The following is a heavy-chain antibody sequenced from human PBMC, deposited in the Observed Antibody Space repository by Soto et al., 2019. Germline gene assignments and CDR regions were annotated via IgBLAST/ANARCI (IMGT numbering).Heavy chain of an antibody. Sequence: SLRLSCVASGFSFDAYAMHWARQAPGKGLEWVSGISWNNDTIAYADSVKGRFTISRDNAKNSLYLQMNSLRPEDTALYYCAKDMGYGSGGSCYSADYWGQGALVTVSS. CDR1: GFSFDAYA. CDR2: ISWNNDTI. J-gene: IGHJ4*02. D-gene: IGHD2-15*01. CDR3: AKDMGYGSGGSCYSADY. V-gene: IGHV3-9*01.